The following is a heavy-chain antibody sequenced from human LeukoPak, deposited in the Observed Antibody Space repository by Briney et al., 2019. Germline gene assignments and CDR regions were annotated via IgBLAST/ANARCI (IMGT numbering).Heavy chain of an antibody. V-gene: IGHV1-2*02. Sequence: ASVKVSCTASGYTFTGYYMHWVRQAPGQGLEWMGWINPNSGGTNYAQKFQGRVTMTRDTSISTAYMELSSLRSDDTAVYYCATRPAAPEGYYYYMDVWGKGTTVTVSS. CDR2: INPNSGGT. J-gene: IGHJ6*03. CDR1: GYTFTGYY. CDR3: ATRPAAPEGYYYYMDV. D-gene: IGHD2-2*01.